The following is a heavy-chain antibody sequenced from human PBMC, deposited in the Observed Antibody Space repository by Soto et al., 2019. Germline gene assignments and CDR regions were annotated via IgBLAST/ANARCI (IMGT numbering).Heavy chain of an antibody. CDR1: GFTFSSYA. J-gene: IGHJ4*02. V-gene: IGHV3-74*02. D-gene: IGHD5-12*01. Sequence: EVQLLESGGGLVQPGGSLRLSCAASGFTFSSYAMNWVRQAPGKGLVWVSRIKSDGKSTSYVDSVKGRFTISRDNTKNTLYLQMNSLRAEDTAVYYCARVGYPASLDYWGQGTLVTVSS. CDR3: ARVGYPASLDY. CDR2: IKSDGKST.